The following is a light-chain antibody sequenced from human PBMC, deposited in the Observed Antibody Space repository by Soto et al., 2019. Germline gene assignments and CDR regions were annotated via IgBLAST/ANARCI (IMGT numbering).Light chain of an antibody. CDR1: SSDVGRYDY. V-gene: IGLV2-14*01. CDR3: SSYTSSSTPVV. J-gene: IGLJ2*01. CDR2: DVS. Sequence: QSALTQPASVSGSPGQSITISCTGTSSDVGRYDYVSWYQQHPGKAPKLMIYDVSNRPSGVSNRFSGSKSGNTASLTISGLQAEDEADYYCSSYTSSSTPVVFGGGTKLTFL.